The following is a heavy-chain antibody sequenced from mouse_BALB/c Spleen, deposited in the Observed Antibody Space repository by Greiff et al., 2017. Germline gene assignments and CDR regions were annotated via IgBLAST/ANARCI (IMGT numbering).Heavy chain of an antibody. D-gene: IGHD2-4*01. CDR2: ISDGGSYT. Sequence: EVQGVESGGGLVKPGGSLKLSCAASGFSFSDDYTYWVRQPPEKKLVWVATISDGGSYTYYPDSVKGRFTISRDNAKNHLYLQVSSLKSEDTAMYYCARGITKAMDYWGQGTSVTGSS. CDR3: ARGITKAMDY. CDR1: GFSFSDDY. J-gene: IGHJ4*01. V-gene: IGHV5-4*02.